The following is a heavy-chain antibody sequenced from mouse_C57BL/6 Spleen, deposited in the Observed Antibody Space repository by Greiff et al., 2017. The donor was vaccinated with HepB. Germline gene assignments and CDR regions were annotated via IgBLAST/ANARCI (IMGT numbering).Heavy chain of an antibody. D-gene: IGHD1-1*01. CDR2: IYPGDGDT. CDR1: GYAFSSYW. Sequence: VQREESGAELVKPGASVKISCKASGYAFSSYWMNWVKQRPGKGLEWIGQIYPGDGDTNYNGKFKGKATLTADKSSSTAYMQLSSLTSEDSAVYFCARTYYYGNSPYYFDYWGQGTTLTVSS. V-gene: IGHV1-80*01. CDR3: ARTYYYGNSPYYFDY. J-gene: IGHJ2*01.